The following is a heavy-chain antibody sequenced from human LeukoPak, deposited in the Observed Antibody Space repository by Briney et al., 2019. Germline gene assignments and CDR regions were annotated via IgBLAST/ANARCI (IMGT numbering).Heavy chain of an antibody. CDR2: ISGSNDSA. CDR1: GFTFSGYA. CDR3: AKGRDFTVTKYYFDY. V-gene: IGHV3-23*01. Sequence: GGSLRLSCAASGFTFSGYAMSWVRQAPGKGLEWVSAISGSNDSAYYADSVKGRFTISRDSSKNTLYLQMNSLRAEDTAVYYCAKGRDFTVTKYYFDYWGQGTLVTVSS. D-gene: IGHD3-3*01. J-gene: IGHJ4*02.